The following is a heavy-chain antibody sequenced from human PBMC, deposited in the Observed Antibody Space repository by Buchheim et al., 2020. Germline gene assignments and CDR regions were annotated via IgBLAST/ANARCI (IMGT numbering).Heavy chain of an antibody. Sequence: EVQLLESGGGLVQPGGSLRLSCAASGFTFSNYAMSWVRQVPGKGLEWVSAISGSGGSTYYADSVKGRLTISRDNSKKTGYLQVNSLRAEDTAVYYCAKTLAGSWYEVDYWGQGTL. CDR2: ISGSGGST. V-gene: IGHV3-23*01. CDR3: AKTLAGSWYEVDY. CDR1: GFTFSNYA. D-gene: IGHD2-15*01. J-gene: IGHJ4*02.